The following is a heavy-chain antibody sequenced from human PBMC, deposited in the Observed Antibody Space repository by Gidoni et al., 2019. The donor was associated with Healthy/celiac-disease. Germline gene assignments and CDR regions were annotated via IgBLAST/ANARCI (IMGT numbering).Heavy chain of an antibody. CDR1: GFTFSSYA. Sequence: QVQLVESGGGVVQPGRSLRLSCAASGFTFSSYAMHWVRQAPGKGLELVAVISYDGSNKYYADSVKGRFTISRDNSKNTLYLQMNSLRAEDTAVYYCARDRYDSSGYYGDYWGQGTLVTVSS. V-gene: IGHV3-30-3*01. J-gene: IGHJ4*02. D-gene: IGHD3-22*01. CDR3: ARDRYDSSGYYGDY. CDR2: ISYDGSNK.